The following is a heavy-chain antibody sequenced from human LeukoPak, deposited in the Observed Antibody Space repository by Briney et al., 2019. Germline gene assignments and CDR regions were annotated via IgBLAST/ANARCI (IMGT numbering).Heavy chain of an antibody. V-gene: IGHV4-39*01. J-gene: IGHJ4*02. D-gene: IGHD2-15*01. CDR3: ARTAAPKYYFDY. CDR2: IYYSGST. CDR1: GASISSSSYY. Sequence: SETLSLTFTVSGASISSSSYYWGWIRQPPGKGLEWIGRIYYSGSTYYNPSLKSRVTISVDTSKNQFSLKLNSVTAADTVVYYCARTAAPKYYFDYWGQGTLVTVSS.